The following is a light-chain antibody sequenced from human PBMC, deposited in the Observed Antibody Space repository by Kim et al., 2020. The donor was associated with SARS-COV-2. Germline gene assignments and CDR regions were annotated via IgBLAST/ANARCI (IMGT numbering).Light chain of an antibody. CDR1: QDISNY. J-gene: IGKJ4*01. V-gene: IGKV1-33*01. CDR2: DAS. Sequence: DIQMTQSPSSLSASVGDRVTITCQASQDISNYLNWYQQKPGKAPKLLIYDASNLETGVPSRFSGSGSVTDFTFTISSLQPEDIATYYCQQYDNLLTFGGGTKLEI. CDR3: QQYDNLLT.